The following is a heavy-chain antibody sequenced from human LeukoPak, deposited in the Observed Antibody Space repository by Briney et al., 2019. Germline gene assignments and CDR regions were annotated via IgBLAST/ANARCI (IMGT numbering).Heavy chain of an antibody. Sequence: KASETLSLTCTVSGGSISSSSYYWGWIRQPPGKGLEWIGSIYHSGSTYYNPSLKSRVTISVDTSKNQFSLKLSSVTAADTAVYYCARYHRVAESPVDVWGKGTTVAVSS. CDR1: GGSISSSSYY. J-gene: IGHJ6*04. CDR3: ARYHRVAESPVDV. V-gene: IGHV4-39*07. D-gene: IGHD1-14*01. CDR2: IYHSGST.